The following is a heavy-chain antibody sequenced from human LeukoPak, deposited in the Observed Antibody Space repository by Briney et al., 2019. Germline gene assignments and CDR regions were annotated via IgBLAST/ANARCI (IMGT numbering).Heavy chain of an antibody. Sequence: GGSLRLSCAASEFTFSDYYMSWIRQAPGKGLEWVSYISSSGSTIYYADSVKGRFTISRDNAKNSLYLQMNCLRAEDTAVYYCASLGKISSSSFYWGQGTLVTVSS. V-gene: IGHV3-11*01. CDR2: ISSSGSTI. CDR3: ASLGKISSSSFY. J-gene: IGHJ4*02. CDR1: EFTFSDYY. D-gene: IGHD6-6*01.